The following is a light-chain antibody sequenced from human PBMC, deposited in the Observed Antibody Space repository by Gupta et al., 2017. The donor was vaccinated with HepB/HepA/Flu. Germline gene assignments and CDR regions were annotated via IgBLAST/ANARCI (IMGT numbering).Light chain of an antibody. CDR3: QTLTV. CDR2: LNSDGSH. J-gene: IGLJ2*01. Sequence: QLVLTQSPSASASLGASVKLTCTLSSGNSSYAIAWHQQQPEKGPRYLMKLNSDGSHRKGDGIPDRFSGSSSGAKRYLTIASVQSEDEADYSCQTLTVFGGGTKLTVL. CDR1: SGNSSYA. V-gene: IGLV4-69*01.